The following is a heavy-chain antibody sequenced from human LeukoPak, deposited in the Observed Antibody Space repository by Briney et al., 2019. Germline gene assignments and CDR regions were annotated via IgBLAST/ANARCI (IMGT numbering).Heavy chain of an antibody. V-gene: IGHV4-59*12. J-gene: IGHJ6*03. CDR1: GGSISSYY. CDR3: ARGALSGYEPYYYYYMDV. D-gene: IGHD5-12*01. CDR2: IYYSGST. Sequence: PSETLSLTCTVSGGSISSYYWSWIRQPPGKGLEWIGYIYYSGSTNYNPSLKSRVTISVDTSKNQFSLKLSSVTAADTAVYYCARGALSGYEPYYYYYMDVWGKGTTVTVSS.